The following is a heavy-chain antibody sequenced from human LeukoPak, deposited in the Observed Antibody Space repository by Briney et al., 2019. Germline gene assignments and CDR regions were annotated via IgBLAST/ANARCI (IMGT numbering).Heavy chain of an antibody. CDR3: ARAPYYYYGMDV. CDR1: GGSVSSGSYY. J-gene: IGHJ6*02. V-gene: IGHV4-61*01. CDR2: IYYSGGT. Sequence: NPSETLSLACTVSGGSVSSGSYYWSWIRQPPGKGLEWIGYIYYSGGTNYNPSLKSRVTISIDTSKNQFSLNLNSVTAADTAVYYCARAPYYYYGMDVWGQGTTVTVSS.